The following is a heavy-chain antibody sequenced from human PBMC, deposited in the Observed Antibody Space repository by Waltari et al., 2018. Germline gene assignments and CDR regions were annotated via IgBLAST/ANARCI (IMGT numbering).Heavy chain of an antibody. V-gene: IGHV3-23*01. CDR1: RFIFRNFA. D-gene: IGHD3-3*01. CDR2: IRGTSDKT. CDR3: AKGRGNKLDFIDGFDI. J-gene: IGHJ3*02. Sequence: EVYLLESGGDLVLPGGSLRLSCAASRFIFRNFAMTWVRKAPGGGLGWVSSIRGTSDKTYYADSVKGRFTISRDNSKNTLYLQINSLRADDTAVYYCAKGRGNKLDFIDGFDIWGQGTMVTVSP.